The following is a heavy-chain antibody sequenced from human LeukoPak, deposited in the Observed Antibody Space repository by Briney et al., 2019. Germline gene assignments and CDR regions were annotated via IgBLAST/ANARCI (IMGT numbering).Heavy chain of an antibody. J-gene: IGHJ3*02. CDR2: INAGNGNT. D-gene: IGHD2-2*01. CDR3: AREVPAATSDAFDI. CDR1: GYTFTSYA. Sequence: ASVKVSCKASGYTFTSYAMHWVRQAPGQRLERMGWINAGNGNTKYSQKFQGRVTITRDTSASTAYMELSSLRSEDTAVYYCAREVPAATSDAFDIWGQGTMVTVSS. V-gene: IGHV1-3*01.